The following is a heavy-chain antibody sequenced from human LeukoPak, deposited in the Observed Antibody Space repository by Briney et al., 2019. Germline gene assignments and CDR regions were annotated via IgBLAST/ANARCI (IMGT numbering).Heavy chain of an antibody. Sequence: ASVKVSCKASGYTFTGYYMHWVRQAPGQGLEWMGWINPSSGGTNYAQKFQGRVTMTRDTSISTAYMELSRLRSDDTAVYYCARVLWFGELSFDYWGQGTLVTVSS. J-gene: IGHJ4*02. CDR2: INPSSGGT. D-gene: IGHD3-10*01. CDR3: ARVLWFGELSFDY. CDR1: GYTFTGYY. V-gene: IGHV1-2*02.